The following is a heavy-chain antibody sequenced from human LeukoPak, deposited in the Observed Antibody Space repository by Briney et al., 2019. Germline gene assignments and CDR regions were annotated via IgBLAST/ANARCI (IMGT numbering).Heavy chain of an antibody. J-gene: IGHJ6*03. D-gene: IGHD6-19*01. CDR1: GFTFSSYG. V-gene: IGHV3-21*01. CDR2: ISSSSSYI. CDR3: ARGPASSGWPTAPHYYYYMDV. Sequence: GGSLRLSCAASGFTFSSYGMHWVRQAPGKGLEWVSSISSSSSYIYYADSVKGRFTISRDNAKNSLYLQMNSLRAEDTAVYYCARGPASSGWPTAPHYYYYMDVWGKGTTVTVSS.